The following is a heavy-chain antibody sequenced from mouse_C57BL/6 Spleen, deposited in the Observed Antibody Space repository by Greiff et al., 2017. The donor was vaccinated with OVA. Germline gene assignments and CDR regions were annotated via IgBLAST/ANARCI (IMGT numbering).Heavy chain of an antibody. Sequence: EVMLVESGGGLVQPKGSLKLSCAASGFSFNTYAMNWVRQAPGKGLEWVARIRSKSNNYATYYADSVKDRFTISRDDSESMLYLQMNNLKTEDTAMYYCVGGSHWYFDVWGTGTTVTVSS. CDR1: GFSFNTYA. CDR2: IRSKSNNYAT. CDR3: VGGSHWYFDV. J-gene: IGHJ1*03. V-gene: IGHV10-1*01. D-gene: IGHD1-1*02.